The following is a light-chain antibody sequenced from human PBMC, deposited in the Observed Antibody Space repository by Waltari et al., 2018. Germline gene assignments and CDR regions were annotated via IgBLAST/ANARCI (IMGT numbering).Light chain of an antibody. V-gene: IGKV3-15*01. CDR2: DAF. J-gene: IGKJ1*01. CDR3: LQYHYWPPWT. Sequence: IEMTQSPATLSVSPGERATLSCRASQNVGTKLAWYQQKPGLAPRLLIYDAFTGATGIPARFSGSGSGTEFTLTISSLQSEDLALYHCLQYHYWPPWTFGQGTKVEVK. CDR1: QNVGTK.